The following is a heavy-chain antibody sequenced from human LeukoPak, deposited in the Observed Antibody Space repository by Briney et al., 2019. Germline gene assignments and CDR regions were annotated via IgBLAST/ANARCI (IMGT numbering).Heavy chain of an antibody. CDR3: AKDERNWNYNLASQTYD. J-gene: IGHJ4*02. D-gene: IGHD1-7*01. CDR1: GFTFSSYA. V-gene: IGHV3-23*01. CDR2: ISGSGGST. Sequence: PGGSLRLSCAASGFTSGFTFSSYAMSWVRQAPGKGLEWVSAISGSGGSTYYADSVKGRFTVSRDNSKNTLYLQMSSLRAEDTAVYYCAKDERNWNYNLASQTYDWGQGTLVTVSS.